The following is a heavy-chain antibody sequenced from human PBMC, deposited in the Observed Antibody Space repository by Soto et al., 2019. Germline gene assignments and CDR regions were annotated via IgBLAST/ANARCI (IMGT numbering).Heavy chain of an antibody. D-gene: IGHD6-13*01. CDR3: ARGPAAADD. Sequence: GGSLRLSCSASGVTFSSYAMHWVRQAPGKGLEWVAVISYDGSNKYYADSVKGRFTISRDNSKNTLYLQMNSLRAEDTAVYYCARGPAAADDWGQGTLVTVSS. CDR1: GVTFSSYA. J-gene: IGHJ4*02. V-gene: IGHV3-30-3*01. CDR2: ISYDGSNK.